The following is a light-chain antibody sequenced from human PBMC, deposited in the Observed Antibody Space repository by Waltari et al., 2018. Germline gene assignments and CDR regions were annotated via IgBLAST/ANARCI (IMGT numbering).Light chain of an antibody. Sequence: EIVLTQSPATLSLSPGERATLSCRASQSVGSYLAWYQQKPGQAPRLLIYDASNRATGIPAMFSGSGSGTDFTRTISSLEPEDFAVYYCQQRSNWPWTFGQGTKVEIK. CDR3: QQRSNWPWT. J-gene: IGKJ1*01. V-gene: IGKV3-11*01. CDR1: QSVGSY. CDR2: DAS.